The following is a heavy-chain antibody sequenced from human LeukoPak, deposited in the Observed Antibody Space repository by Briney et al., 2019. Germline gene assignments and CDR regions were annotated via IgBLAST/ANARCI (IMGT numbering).Heavy chain of an antibody. CDR1: GGSISSGGYS. Sequence: KASQTLSLTCAVSGGSISSGGYSWSWIRQPPGKGLEWIGYIYHSGSNYYNPSLKSRVTISVDRSKNQFSLKLSSVTAADTAVYYCARDRGRSGSYLDYWGQGTLVTVSS. J-gene: IGHJ4*02. CDR2: IYHSGSN. D-gene: IGHD1-26*01. V-gene: IGHV4-30-2*01. CDR3: ARDRGRSGSYLDY.